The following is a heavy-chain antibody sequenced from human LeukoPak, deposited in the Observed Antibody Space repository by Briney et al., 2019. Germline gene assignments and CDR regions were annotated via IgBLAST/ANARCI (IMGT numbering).Heavy chain of an antibody. Sequence: GGSLRLSCAAYGFTFSSYAMSWVRPAPGKGLEWVSAMSGSGGSTYYADSGKGWFTISRDNSKNTLYLQMNSLRAEDTAVYYCAKGRGATFHFDYWGQGTLVTVSS. CDR2: MSGSGGST. J-gene: IGHJ4*02. D-gene: IGHD1-26*01. V-gene: IGHV3-23*01. CDR3: AKGRGATFHFDY. CDR1: GFTFSSYA.